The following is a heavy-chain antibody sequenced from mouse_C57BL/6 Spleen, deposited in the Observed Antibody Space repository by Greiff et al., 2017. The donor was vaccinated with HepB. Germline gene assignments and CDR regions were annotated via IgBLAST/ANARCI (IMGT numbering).Heavy chain of an antibody. CDR2: IWRGGST. D-gene: IGHD1-1*01. Sequence: VQLQQSGPGLVQPSQSLSITCTVSGFSLTSYGVHWVRQSPGKGLEWLGVIWRGGSTDYNAAFMSRLSITKDNSKSQVFFKMNSLQPYDSAIYYCAKPIYYGSSYPTHWYFDVWGTGTTVTVSS. V-gene: IGHV2-5*01. CDR1: GFSLTSYG. J-gene: IGHJ1*03. CDR3: AKPIYYGSSYPTHWYFDV.